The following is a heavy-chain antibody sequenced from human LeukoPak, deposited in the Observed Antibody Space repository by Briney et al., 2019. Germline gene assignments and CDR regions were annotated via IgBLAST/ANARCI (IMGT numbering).Heavy chain of an antibody. CDR2: IYSGGST. D-gene: IGHD3-9*01. CDR3: ARARLHYDSLTGYPAD. J-gene: IGHJ4*02. Sequence: GGSLRLPCADSGFTVSSNYMRWVRQAPGKGLEWVSVIYSGGSTHYADSVKGRFTISRDNSKNTLYLQMNSLRAEDTAVYYCARARLHYDSLTGYPADWGQGTLVTVSS. CDR1: GFTVSSNY. V-gene: IGHV3-66*01.